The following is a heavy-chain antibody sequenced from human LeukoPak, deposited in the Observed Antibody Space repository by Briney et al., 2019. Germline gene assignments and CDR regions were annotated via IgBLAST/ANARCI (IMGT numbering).Heavy chain of an antibody. J-gene: IGHJ4*02. CDR1: GGSISNYY. D-gene: IGHD3-22*01. Sequence: SETPSLTCSVSGGSISNYYWSWIRQPPGKGLEWIGYIFSRGSSNYSPSLKSRVTISVDTFKNQFSLKLSSVTAADTAVYYCARASDSSGYYDLDYWGQGTLVTVSS. V-gene: IGHV4-59*01. CDR3: ARASDSSGYYDLDY. CDR2: IFSRGSS.